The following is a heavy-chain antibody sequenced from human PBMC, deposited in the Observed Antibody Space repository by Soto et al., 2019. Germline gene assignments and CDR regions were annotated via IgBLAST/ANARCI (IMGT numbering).Heavy chain of an antibody. CDR3: ARRSSAVAGSVLYYYYGMDV. Sequence: QVQLVQSGAEVKKPGSSVKVSCKASGGTFSSYAISWVRQAPGQGLEWMGGIIPIFGTANYAQKFQGRVTITADESTSTADRELSRLRSEDTAVYYCARRSSAVAGSVLYYYYGMDVWGQGTTVTVSS. CDR1: GGTFSSYA. J-gene: IGHJ6*02. D-gene: IGHD6-19*01. CDR2: IIPIFGTA. V-gene: IGHV1-69*12.